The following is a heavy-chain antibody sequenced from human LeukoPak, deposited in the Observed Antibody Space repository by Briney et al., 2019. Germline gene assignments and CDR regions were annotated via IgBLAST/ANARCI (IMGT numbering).Heavy chain of an antibody. CDR1: GGSISSSSYY. Sequence: SETLSLTCTVSGGSISSSSYYWGWIRQPPGKGLAWIGSIYYSGSTYYNPSLKSRVTISVDTSKNQFSLKLSSVTAADTAVYYCARPTAVAFDAFDIWGQGTMVTVSS. V-gene: IGHV4-39*01. J-gene: IGHJ3*02. D-gene: IGHD6-19*01. CDR2: IYYSGST. CDR3: ARPTAVAFDAFDI.